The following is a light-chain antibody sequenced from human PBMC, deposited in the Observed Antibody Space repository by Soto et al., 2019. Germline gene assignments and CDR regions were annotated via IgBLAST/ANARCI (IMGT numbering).Light chain of an antibody. J-gene: IGKJ1*01. V-gene: IGKV3-20*01. CDR2: GAS. CDR3: QQYGNSPRT. Sequence: EIVLTQSPGTLSLSPGERATLSCRASQSVSSSYLAWYQQKPGQAPRLHIYGASSRATGIPDRFTGSGSATDFTLTISRLEPEDFAVYYCQQYGNSPRTFGQGTRVEIK. CDR1: QSVSSSY.